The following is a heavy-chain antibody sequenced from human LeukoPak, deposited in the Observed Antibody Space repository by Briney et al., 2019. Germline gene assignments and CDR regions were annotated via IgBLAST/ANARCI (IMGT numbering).Heavy chain of an antibody. Sequence: SETLSLTCAVYGGSLSGYYWSWIRQPPGKGLEWIGEINHSGSTNYNPSLKSRVTISVDTSKNQFSLKLSSVTAADTAVYYCATGLPAASYYFDYWGQGTLVTVSS. V-gene: IGHV4-34*01. J-gene: IGHJ4*02. CDR2: INHSGST. D-gene: IGHD2-2*01. CDR1: GGSLSGYY. CDR3: ATGLPAASYYFDY.